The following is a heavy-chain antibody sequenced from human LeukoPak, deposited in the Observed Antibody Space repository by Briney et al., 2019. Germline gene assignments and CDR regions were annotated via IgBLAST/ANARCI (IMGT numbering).Heavy chain of an antibody. J-gene: IGHJ6*02. Sequence: GGSLRLSCAASGFTFSSYAMHWVRQAPGKGLEWVAVISYDGSNKYYADSVKGRFTISRDNSKNTLYLQMNSLRAEDTAVYYCARDRRGGEPGTWGYYGMDVWGQGTTVTVSS. CDR1: GFTFSSYA. CDR2: ISYDGSNK. V-gene: IGHV3-30-3*01. CDR3: ARDRRGGEPGTWGYYGMDV. D-gene: IGHD6-13*01.